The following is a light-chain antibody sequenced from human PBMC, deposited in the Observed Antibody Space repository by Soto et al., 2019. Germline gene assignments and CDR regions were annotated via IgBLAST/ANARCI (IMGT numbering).Light chain of an antibody. CDR2: GAS. CDR1: QSVNSN. V-gene: IGKV3-15*01. CDR3: QHYNNWWT. Sequence: EIVMTQSPATLSVSPGERATLSCRASQSVNSNLAWYQQKPGQAPRLLISGASTRATGIPARFSGSGSETEFTLTISSLHSEDFAVYYWQHYNNWWTFGQGTKVE. J-gene: IGKJ1*01.